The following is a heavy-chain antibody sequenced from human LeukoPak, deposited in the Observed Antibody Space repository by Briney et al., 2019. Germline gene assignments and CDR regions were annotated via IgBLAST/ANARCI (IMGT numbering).Heavy chain of an antibody. CDR1: GGSISSSSYY. Sequence: PSETLSLTCTVSGGSISSSSYYWGWIRQPPGKGLEWIGSIYYSGSIYYNPSLKSRVTISVDTSKNQFSLKLSSVTAADTAVYYCARQYKQLWAPFDYWGQGTLVTVSS. D-gene: IGHD5-18*01. CDR3: ARQYKQLWAPFDY. V-gene: IGHV4-39*01. CDR2: IYYSGSI. J-gene: IGHJ4*02.